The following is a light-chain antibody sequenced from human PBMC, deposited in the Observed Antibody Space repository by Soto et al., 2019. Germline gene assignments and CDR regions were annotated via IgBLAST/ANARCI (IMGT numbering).Light chain of an antibody. V-gene: IGKV3-20*01. Sequence: EIVLTQSPGTLSLSPGERATLSCRASQSVNSNHLAWYQQKPGQTPRLLIYGASSRATGIPDRFSGSGSGTDFTLTISRLEPEDFAVFYCQQYGSSPWTFGQGTKVEIK. J-gene: IGKJ1*01. CDR2: GAS. CDR1: QSVNSNH. CDR3: QQYGSSPWT.